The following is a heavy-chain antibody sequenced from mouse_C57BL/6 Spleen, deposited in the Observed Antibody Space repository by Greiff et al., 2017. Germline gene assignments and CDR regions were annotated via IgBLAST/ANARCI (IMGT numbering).Heavy chain of an antibody. CDR1: GYTFTSYW. CDR3: AYYSNYPFAY. CDR2: IDPSDSYT. D-gene: IGHD2-5*01. J-gene: IGHJ3*01. Sequence: VQLQQSGAELVRPGTSVKLSCKASGYTFTSYWMHWVKQRPGQGLEWIGVIDPSDSYTNYNQKFKGKATLTVDTSSRTAYLQLSRLTSEDSAVYYCAYYSNYPFAYWGQGTLVTVSA. V-gene: IGHV1-59*01.